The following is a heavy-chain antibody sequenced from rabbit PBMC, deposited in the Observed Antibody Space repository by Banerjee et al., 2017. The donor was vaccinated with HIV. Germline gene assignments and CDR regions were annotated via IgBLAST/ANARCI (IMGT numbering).Heavy chain of an antibody. J-gene: IGHJ4*01. V-gene: IGHV1S45*01. CDR2: IYVGTSGVT. Sequence: QEQLVESGGGLVMPGASLTLTCSASGFSFSSSYWMWWVRQAPGKGLEWIACIYVGTSGVTFYANWAKGRFTISKTSSTTVTLQMPSLTAADTATYFCARSGIDISAYLSLWGPGTLVTDS. D-gene: IGHD1-1*01. CDR3: ARSGIDISAYLSL. CDR1: GFSFSSSYW.